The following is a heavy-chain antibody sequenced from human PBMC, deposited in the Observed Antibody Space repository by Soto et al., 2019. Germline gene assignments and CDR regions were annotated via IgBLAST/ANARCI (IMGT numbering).Heavy chain of an antibody. J-gene: IGHJ6*02. Sequence: QVQLVESGGGLVKPGGSLRLSCAASGFTFSDYYMSWIRQAPGKGLEWVSYISSSSSYTNYADSVKGRFTISRDNAKNSLYLQMNSLRAEDTAVYYCARDYDFWSGYYRPYYYRMDVWGQGTTVTVSS. V-gene: IGHV3-11*06. D-gene: IGHD3-3*01. CDR3: ARDYDFWSGYYRPYYYRMDV. CDR1: GFTFSDYY. CDR2: ISSSSSYT.